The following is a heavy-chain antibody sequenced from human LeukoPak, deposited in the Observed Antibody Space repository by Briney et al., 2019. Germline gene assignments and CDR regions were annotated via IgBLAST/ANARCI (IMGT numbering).Heavy chain of an antibody. V-gene: IGHV4-59*01. CDR2: ISYSGST. CDR3: ARGSRAVVNNWFDP. D-gene: IGHD4-23*01. J-gene: IGHJ5*02. CDR1: GGSISNYY. Sequence: PSETLSLTCTVSGGSISNYYWNWIRQSPGKGLEWIGYISYSGSTNYNPSLKSRVTISVDTSKNQFSLKLSSMTAADTAMHYCARGSRAVVNNWFDPWGQGTLVTVSS.